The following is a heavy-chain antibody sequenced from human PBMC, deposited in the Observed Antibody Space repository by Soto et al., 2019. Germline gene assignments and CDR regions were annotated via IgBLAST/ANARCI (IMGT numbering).Heavy chain of an antibody. CDR1: GGSISSDNYH. CDR2: VYYSGSV. D-gene: IGHD2-21*02. CDR3: AREDDGGDRDYYGLDV. V-gene: IGHV4-30-4*08. Sequence: QVQLPQSGPGLVKPSQTLSLTCTVSGGSISSDNYHWTWIRQPPGKGLEWIGYVYYSGSVFYNPSLKSRLSISVDTSKNQFSLKLTSVTAADTAVYFCAREDDGGDRDYYGLDVWGQGTTVTVSS. J-gene: IGHJ6*02.